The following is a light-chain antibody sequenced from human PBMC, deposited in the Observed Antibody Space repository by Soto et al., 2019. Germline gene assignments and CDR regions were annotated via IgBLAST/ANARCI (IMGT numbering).Light chain of an antibody. Sequence: EIVKTQSPATLSVSPGERATLSCRASQSVSSNLAWYQQKPGQAPRLLIYGASTRATGIPARFSGSGCGTEFTLTISSLQSEDFAVYYCQQYNNWPPRTFGQGIKVEIK. V-gene: IGKV3-15*01. J-gene: IGKJ1*01. CDR3: QQYNNWPPRT. CDR2: GAS. CDR1: QSVSSN.